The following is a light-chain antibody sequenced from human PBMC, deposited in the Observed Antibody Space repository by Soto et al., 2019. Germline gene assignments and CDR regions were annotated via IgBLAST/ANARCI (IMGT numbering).Light chain of an antibody. J-gene: IGLJ3*02. CDR2: GVN. CDR1: SSDFGDDKY. Sequence: QAVVTQPASVSGSPGQSITVSCTGSSSDFGDDKYVSWYQQQPGNGPNLLIYGVNSRPSGISNRFSGSKSGNTASLTISGLQVEDEAEYFCGSFTTSRIWVFGGGTKLTVL. CDR3: GSFTTSRIWV. V-gene: IGLV2-14*01.